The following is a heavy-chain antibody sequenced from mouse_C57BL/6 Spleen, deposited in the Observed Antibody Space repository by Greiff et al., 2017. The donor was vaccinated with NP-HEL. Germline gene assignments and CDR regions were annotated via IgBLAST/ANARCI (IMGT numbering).Heavy chain of an antibody. V-gene: IGHV1-54*01. Sequence: VQLQQSGAELVRPGTSVKVSCKASGYAFTNYLIEWVKQRPGQGLEWIGVINPGSGGTNYNEKFKGKATLTADKSSSTAYMQLSSLTSEDSAVYFCARSHMFDYWGQGTTLTVSS. CDR2: INPGSGGT. CDR1: GYAFTNYL. J-gene: IGHJ2*01. CDR3: ARSHMFDY.